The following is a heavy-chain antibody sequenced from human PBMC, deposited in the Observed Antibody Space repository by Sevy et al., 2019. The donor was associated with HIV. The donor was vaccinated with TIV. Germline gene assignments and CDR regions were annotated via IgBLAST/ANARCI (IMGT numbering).Heavy chain of an antibody. V-gene: IGHV3-49*03. CDR2: IRSKASGGPT. CDR1: GFNFGDYH. J-gene: IGHJ5*02. Sequence: GGSLRLSCRASGFNFGDYHMSWFRQAPGKGLAWVGFIRSKASGGPTQYAASVRGRFTISRDDSESIAYLQINSLKIEDTAVYYCSKGGSGTGWFDPWGQGTLVTVSS. CDR3: SKGGSGTGWFDP. D-gene: IGHD3-10*01.